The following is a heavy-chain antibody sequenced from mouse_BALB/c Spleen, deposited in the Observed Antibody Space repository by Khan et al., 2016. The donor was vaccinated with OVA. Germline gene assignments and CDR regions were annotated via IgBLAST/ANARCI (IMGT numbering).Heavy chain of an antibody. Sequence: QVQLQQPGAELVRPGVSVKISCKASGYTFTDYAMHWVKQRHAKSLEWIGVISTNYGDADYNQKFQGKASMTVDRSSSTAYMELARLTSEDSAIYFRVRGGKVAYWGQGTLVTVSA. CDR1: GYTFTDYA. D-gene: IGHD1-1*02. V-gene: IGHV1S137*01. CDR2: ISTNYGDA. J-gene: IGHJ3*01. CDR3: VRGGKVAY.